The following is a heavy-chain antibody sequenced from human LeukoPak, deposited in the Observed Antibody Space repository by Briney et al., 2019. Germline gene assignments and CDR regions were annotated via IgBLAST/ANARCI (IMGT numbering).Heavy chain of an antibody. V-gene: IGHV1-8*01. CDR1: GYTFTSND. Sequence: ASVKVSCKASGYTFTSNDFNWVRQATGQRPEWMGWMSPNSGDTGYAQKFQDRVTMTRNTSISTAYMELSSLRSDDTAVYYCARGPPNWGYDYWGPGTLVTVSS. D-gene: IGHD7-27*01. CDR3: ARGPPNWGYDY. J-gene: IGHJ4*02. CDR2: MSPNSGDT.